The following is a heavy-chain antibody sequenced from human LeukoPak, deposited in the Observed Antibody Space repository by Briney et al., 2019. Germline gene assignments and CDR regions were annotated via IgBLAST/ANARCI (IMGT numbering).Heavy chain of an antibody. CDR2: IYPGDSET. Sequence: GESLKISCTASGCSFSTYWIGWVRQMPGKGLEWMGIIYPGDSETIYSPSFQGQVTISADKSTSTAYLRWSSLKASDTAIYYCARGKLTFDPWGQGTLVTVSS. J-gene: IGHJ5*02. CDR1: GCSFSTYW. V-gene: IGHV5-51*01. D-gene: IGHD4/OR15-4a*01. CDR3: ARGKLTFDP.